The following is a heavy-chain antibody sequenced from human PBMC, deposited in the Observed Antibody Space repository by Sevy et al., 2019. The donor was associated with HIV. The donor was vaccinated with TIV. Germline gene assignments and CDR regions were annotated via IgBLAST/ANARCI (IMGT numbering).Heavy chain of an antibody. D-gene: IGHD3-16*01. Sequence: GGSLRLSCAASGLTLTTTGMSWVRQAPGKGLEWVAGVTSDGTTFYADSVRDRFTVSRDNSKNTLYVQLNSLRADDTAGFYCAGRDTTMITDLDYWGQGTLVTVSS. CDR2: VTSDGTT. CDR3: AGRDTTMITDLDY. J-gene: IGHJ4*02. CDR1: GLTLTTTG. V-gene: IGHV3-23*01.